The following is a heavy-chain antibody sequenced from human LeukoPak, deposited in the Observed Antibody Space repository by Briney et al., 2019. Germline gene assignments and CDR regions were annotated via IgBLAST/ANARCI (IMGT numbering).Heavy chain of an antibody. CDR1: GGSISSYY. CDR3: ARIVDYYYYYMDV. J-gene: IGHJ6*03. Sequence: SETLSLTCTVSGGSISSYYWSWIRQPPGKGLEWIGYIYYTGSTSYNPSLKSRVTMSLDASKNQFSLELNSVTPADTAVYYCARIVDYYYYYMDVWGKGTTVTISS. CDR2: IYYTGST. D-gene: IGHD3-16*02. V-gene: IGHV4-59*01.